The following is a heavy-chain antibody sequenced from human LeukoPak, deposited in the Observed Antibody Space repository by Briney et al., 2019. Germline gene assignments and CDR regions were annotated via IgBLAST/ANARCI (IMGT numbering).Heavy chain of an antibody. CDR3: AKESGSYRVVAAFDI. J-gene: IGHJ3*02. CDR2: INWNGDNT. CDR1: GFTFEDYA. D-gene: IGHD1-26*01. Sequence: PGGSLRLSCAASGFTFEDYAMSWVRQAPGKGLEWVSSINWNGDNTGYADSLKGRFTISRDNAKNSLYLQMNSLRAEDTAVYYCAKESGSYRVVAAFDIWGQGTMVTVSS. V-gene: IGHV3-20*04.